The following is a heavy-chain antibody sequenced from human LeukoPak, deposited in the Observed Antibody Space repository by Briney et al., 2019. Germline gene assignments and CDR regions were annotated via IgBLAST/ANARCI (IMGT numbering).Heavy chain of an antibody. Sequence: PSETLSLTCTVSGGSISSYYWSWIRQPPGKGLEWIGYIYYSGSTNYNPSLKSRVTVSVDTSKNQFSLKLSSVTAADTAVYYCARVEGVYFDLWGRGTLVTVSS. CDR1: GGSISSYY. CDR3: ARVEGVYFDL. V-gene: IGHV4-59*01. CDR2: IYYSGST. J-gene: IGHJ2*01.